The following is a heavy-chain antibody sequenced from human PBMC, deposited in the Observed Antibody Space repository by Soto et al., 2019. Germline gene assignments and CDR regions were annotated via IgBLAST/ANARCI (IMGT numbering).Heavy chain of an antibody. CDR2: ISYDGSNK. D-gene: IGHD6-13*01. V-gene: IGHV3-30*18. CDR3: AKEGIADFDY. Sequence: GGSLRLSCAASGFTFSSYGMHWVRQAPGEGLEWVAVISYDGSNKYYADSVKGRFTISRDNSKNTLYLQMNSLRAEDTAVYYCAKEGIADFDYWGQGTLVTVSS. CDR1: GFTFSSYG. J-gene: IGHJ4*02.